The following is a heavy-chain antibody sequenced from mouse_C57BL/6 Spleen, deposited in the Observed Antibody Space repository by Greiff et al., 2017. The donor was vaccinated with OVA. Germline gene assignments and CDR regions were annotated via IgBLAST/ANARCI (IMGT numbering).Heavy chain of an antibody. CDR2: IYPGDGDT. D-gene: IGHD4-1*01. J-gene: IGHJ2*01. CDR1: GYAFSSSW. V-gene: IGHV1-82*01. Sequence: QVQLKESGPELVKPGASVKISCKASGYAFSSSWMNWVKQRPGKGLEWIGRIYPGDGDTNYNGKFKGKATLTADKSSSTAYMQLSSLTSEDSAVYFCARGDWDDYWGQGTTLTVSS. CDR3: ARGDWDDY.